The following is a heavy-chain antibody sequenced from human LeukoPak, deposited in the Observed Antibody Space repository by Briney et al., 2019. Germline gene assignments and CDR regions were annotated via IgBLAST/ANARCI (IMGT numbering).Heavy chain of an antibody. J-gene: IGHJ3*02. V-gene: IGHV3-21*01. CDR2: ISSSSSYI. CDR1: GFTFSSYS. D-gene: IGHD3-3*01. Sequence: GGSLRLSGAASGFTFSSYSMNWVRQAPGKGLEWVSSISSSSSYIYYADSVKGRFTISRDNAKNSLYLQMNSLRAEDTAVYYCAREYESDAFDIWGQGTMVTVSS. CDR3: AREYESDAFDI.